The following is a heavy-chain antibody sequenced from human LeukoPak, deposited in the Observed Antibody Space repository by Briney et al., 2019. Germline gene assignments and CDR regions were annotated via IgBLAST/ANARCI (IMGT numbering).Heavy chain of an antibody. V-gene: IGHV3-7*01. D-gene: IGHD4/OR15-4a*01. CDR2: TNRDGSQK. J-gene: IGHJ4*02. CDR1: GFTFNSNW. CDR3: ASSRVANLGF. Sequence: SGGSLRLSCAASGFTFNSNWMSWVRQAPGKGLEWVAQTNRDGSQKYYVDSAKGRFTISTDNAKNSVSLQMNGLRDEDTAVYYCASSRVANLGFWGQGTLVTVSS.